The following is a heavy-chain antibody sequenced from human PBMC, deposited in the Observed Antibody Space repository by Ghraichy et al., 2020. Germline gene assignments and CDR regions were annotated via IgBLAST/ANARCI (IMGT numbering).Heavy chain of an antibody. CDR1: GFSFSDCA. CDR3: VKDPGAGCPTTTCYFYGVDD. Sequence: GGSLRLSCSASGFSFSDCAMHWVRQAPGKGLEYVSTITSNGGYTYYADSVKGRFTISRDNSKNALYLQMSSLTVDDTALYYCVKDPGAGCPTTTCYFYGVDDWGQGTTVTVSS. D-gene: IGHD2-2*01. V-gene: IGHV3-64D*09. J-gene: IGHJ6*02. CDR2: ITSNGGYT.